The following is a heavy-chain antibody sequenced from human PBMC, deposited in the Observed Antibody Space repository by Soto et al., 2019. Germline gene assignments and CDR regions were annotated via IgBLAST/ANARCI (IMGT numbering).Heavy chain of an antibody. CDR3: ARCGQPRDFWSGYYNYYYYGMDV. D-gene: IGHD3-3*01. Sequence: SVKVSCKASGGTFSSYAISWVRQAPGQGLEWMGGIIPIFGTANYAQKFQGRVTITADESTSTAYMELSSLRSEDTAVYYCARCGQPRDFWSGYYNYYYYGMDVWRQGTTVTVCS. J-gene: IGHJ6*02. CDR1: GGTFSSYA. V-gene: IGHV1-69*13. CDR2: IIPIFGTA.